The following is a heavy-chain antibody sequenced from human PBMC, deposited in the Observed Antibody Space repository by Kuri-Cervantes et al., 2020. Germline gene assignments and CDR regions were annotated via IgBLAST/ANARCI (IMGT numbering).Heavy chain of an antibody. Sequence: ASVKVSCQASGYTFTSYGINWVRQAPGQGLEWMGWISAYNGNTNYAQKLQGRVTMTTDTSTSTDYMELRTLRPDDTAVYYCASSRRRGCGWSSPLDIWGQGTMVTVSS. CDR2: ISAYNGNT. CDR1: GYTFTSYG. D-gene: IGHD6-19*01. V-gene: IGHV1-18*01. CDR3: ASSRRRGCGWSSPLDI. J-gene: IGHJ3*02.